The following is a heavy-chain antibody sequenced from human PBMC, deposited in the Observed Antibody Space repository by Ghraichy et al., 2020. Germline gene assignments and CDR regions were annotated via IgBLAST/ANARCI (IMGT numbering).Heavy chain of an antibody. CDR3: AREMRIVGATLFDY. J-gene: IGHJ4*02. CDR2: IYYSGST. V-gene: IGHV4-59*01. CDR1: GGSISSYY. D-gene: IGHD1-26*01. Sequence: SQTLSLTCTVSGGSISSYYWSWIRQPPGKGLEWIGYIYYSGSTNYNPSLKSRVTISVDTSKNQFSLKLSFVTAADTAVYYCAREMRIVGATLFDYWGQGTLVTVSS.